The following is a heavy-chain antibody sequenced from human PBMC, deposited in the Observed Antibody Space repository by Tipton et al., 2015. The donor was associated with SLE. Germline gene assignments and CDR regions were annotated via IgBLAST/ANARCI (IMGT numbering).Heavy chain of an antibody. V-gene: IGHV4-59*08. J-gene: IGHJ4*02. Sequence: GSLRLSCTVSGGSISSYYWSWIRQPPGKGLEWIGYIYYSGSTNYNPSLKSRVTISVDTSKNQFSLKLSSVTAADTAVYYCARLGGSYLDYWGQGTLVAVSS. D-gene: IGHD3-16*01. CDR2: IYYSGST. CDR1: GGSISSYY. CDR3: ARLGGSYLDY.